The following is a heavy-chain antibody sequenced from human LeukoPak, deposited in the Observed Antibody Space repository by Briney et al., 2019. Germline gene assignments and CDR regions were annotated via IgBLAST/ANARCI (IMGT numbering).Heavy chain of an antibody. Sequence: GGSLRLSCAASGFTFSSKYMSWVRQAPGRGLEWVSVTYGSGSTYYAHSVKGRFTISRDNSKNTLYLQMNSLRAEDTAVYYCARYSSIAAFLDYWGQGTLVTVSS. V-gene: IGHV3-66*01. CDR3: ARYSSIAAFLDY. J-gene: IGHJ4*02. CDR1: GFTFSSKY. CDR2: TYGSGST. D-gene: IGHD6-6*01.